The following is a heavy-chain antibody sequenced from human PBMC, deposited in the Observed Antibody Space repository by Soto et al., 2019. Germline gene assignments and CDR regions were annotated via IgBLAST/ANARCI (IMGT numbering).Heavy chain of an antibody. D-gene: IGHD1-1*01. CDR3: ARIHRTTLGHRYGMDV. V-gene: IGHV4-61*01. CDR1: GGSISSGTFS. Sequence: PSETLSLTCAVSGGSISSGTFSWTGIRQPPGKGLEWIGYIYYSGSTNYNPSLKSRLTISIDTSKNQFSLNLTSVTAADTAVYYCARIHRTTLGHRYGMDVWGHGTTVTVSS. CDR2: IYYSGST. J-gene: IGHJ6*02.